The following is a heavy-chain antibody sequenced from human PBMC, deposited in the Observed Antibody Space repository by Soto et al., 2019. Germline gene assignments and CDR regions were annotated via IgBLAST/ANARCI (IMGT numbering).Heavy chain of an antibody. CDR2: IYHSGST. Sequence: QLQLQESGSGLVKPSQTLSLTCAVSGGSISSGGYSWSWIRQPPGKGLEWIGYIYHSGSTYYNPSHKSRGTIAVDRSDNQVSLKLRSVTAADTAVYYCARGKRITMVRGGWFDPWGKGTLVTVSS. CDR1: GGSISSGGYS. D-gene: IGHD3-10*01. V-gene: IGHV4-30-2*01. CDR3: ARGKRITMVRGGWFDP. J-gene: IGHJ5*02.